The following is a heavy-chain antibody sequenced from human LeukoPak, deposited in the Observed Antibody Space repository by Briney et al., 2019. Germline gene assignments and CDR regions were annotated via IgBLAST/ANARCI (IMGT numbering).Heavy chain of an antibody. CDR3: ARVGVSTQLPHTWFDP. D-gene: IGHD2-2*01. Sequence: ASVKVSCKASGYTFTSYGIGWVRQAPGQGLEWMGWISAYNGNTNYAQKLQGRVTMTTDTSKSTAYMELSSLRSDDTAVYYCARVGVSTQLPHTWFDPWGQGTLVTVSS. CDR1: GYTFTSYG. V-gene: IGHV1-18*01. J-gene: IGHJ5*02. CDR2: ISAYNGNT.